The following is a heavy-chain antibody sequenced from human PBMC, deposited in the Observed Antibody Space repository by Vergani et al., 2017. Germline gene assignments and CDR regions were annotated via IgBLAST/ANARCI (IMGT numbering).Heavy chain of an antibody. V-gene: IGHV3-30*03. Sequence: QVQLVESGGGVVQPGRSLRLSCAASGFTFSSYGMHWVRQAPGKGLEWVAVITYDGSNKYYADSVKGRFTISRDNSKNTLSLQMNSLRAEDTAVYYCARSGGSYXFGYWGQGTLVTVSS. CDR1: GFTFSSYG. J-gene: IGHJ4*02. CDR2: ITYDGSNK. CDR3: ARSGGSYXFGY. D-gene: IGHD1-26*01.